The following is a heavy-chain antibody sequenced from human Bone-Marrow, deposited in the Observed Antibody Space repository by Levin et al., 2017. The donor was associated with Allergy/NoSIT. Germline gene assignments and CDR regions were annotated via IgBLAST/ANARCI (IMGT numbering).Heavy chain of an antibody. Sequence: SETLSLTCAVYGGSFSGYYWSWIRQPPGKGLEWIGEINHSGSTNYNPSLKSRVTISVDTSKNQFSLKLSSVTAADTAVYYCARVRGSYYWGPFDYWGQGTLVTVSS. CDR2: INHSGST. CDR3: ARVRGSYYWGPFDY. J-gene: IGHJ4*02. CDR1: GGSFSGYY. D-gene: IGHD3-10*01. V-gene: IGHV4-34*01.